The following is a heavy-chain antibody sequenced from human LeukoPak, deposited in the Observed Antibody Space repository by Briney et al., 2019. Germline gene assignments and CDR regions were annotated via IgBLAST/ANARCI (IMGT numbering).Heavy chain of an antibody. J-gene: IGHJ4*02. Sequence: PGGSLRLSCAVSGFTFSSYAMSWVRQAPGKGLEWVSGISGSGGSTYYADTVKGRFTISRDNSKNTLYLQMNSLRAEDTAVYYCAKAIVYDFWSGYYDYWGQGTLVTVSP. V-gene: IGHV3-23*01. CDR3: AKAIVYDFWSGYYDY. CDR1: GFTFSSYA. D-gene: IGHD3-3*01. CDR2: ISGSGGST.